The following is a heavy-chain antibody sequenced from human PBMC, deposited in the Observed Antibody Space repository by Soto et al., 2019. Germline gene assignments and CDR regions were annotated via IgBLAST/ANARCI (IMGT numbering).Heavy chain of an antibody. Sequence: SETLSLTCTVSGGSISSYYWSWIRQPPGKGLEWIGYIHYNGNTNYNPSLKSRVTISIDTSKNQFSLELRSVTAADTAVYYCARLTALTTYFDYWGQEILVTVSS. CDR3: ARLTALTTYFDY. CDR1: GGSISSYY. CDR2: IHYNGNT. V-gene: IGHV4-59*01. J-gene: IGHJ4*02. D-gene: IGHD4-17*01.